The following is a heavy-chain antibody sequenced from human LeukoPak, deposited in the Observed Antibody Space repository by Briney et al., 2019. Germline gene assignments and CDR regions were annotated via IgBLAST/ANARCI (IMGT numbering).Heavy chain of an antibody. CDR1: GFTFSSYE. CDR2: ISSSGSTI. V-gene: IGHV3-48*03. CDR3: ARVRRIITTPAGLDY. J-gene: IGHJ4*02. D-gene: IGHD1-14*01. Sequence: PGGSLRLSCAASGFTFSSYEMNWVRQAPGKGLEWVSYISSSGSTIYYADSVKGRFTISRDNAKNSLYLQMNSLRAEDTAVYYCARVRRIITTPAGLDYWGQGTLVTVSS.